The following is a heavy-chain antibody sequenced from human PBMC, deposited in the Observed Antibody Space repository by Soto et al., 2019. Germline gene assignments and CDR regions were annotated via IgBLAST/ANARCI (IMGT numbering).Heavy chain of an antibody. CDR2: IDPSDSYT. V-gene: IGHV5-10-1*01. CDR1: GYSFTSYW. CDR3: ARQEGFNYDFWSGYYPVGLRYYYYGMDV. D-gene: IGHD3-3*01. Sequence: TGESLKISCKGSGYSFTSYWISWVRQMPGKGLEWMGRIDPSDSYTNYSPSFQGHVTISADKSISTAYLQLSSLKASDTAMYYCARQEGFNYDFWSGYYPVGLRYYYYGMDVWGQGTTVTVS. J-gene: IGHJ6*02.